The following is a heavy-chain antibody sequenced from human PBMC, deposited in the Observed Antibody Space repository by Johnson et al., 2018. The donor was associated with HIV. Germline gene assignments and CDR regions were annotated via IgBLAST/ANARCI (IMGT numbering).Heavy chain of an antibody. CDR3: ARDFSVRAFDI. V-gene: IGHV3-66*01. CDR2: IYSGGST. D-gene: IGHD3-10*01. Sequence: VQLVESGGGLVQPGGSLRLSCAASGFTVSSNYMSWVRQAPGNGLGWVSVIYSGGSTYYADSVKGRFTISRDNSKNTLYLQMNSLRAEDTAVYYCARDFSVRAFDIWGQGTMVTVSS. J-gene: IGHJ3*02. CDR1: GFTVSSNY.